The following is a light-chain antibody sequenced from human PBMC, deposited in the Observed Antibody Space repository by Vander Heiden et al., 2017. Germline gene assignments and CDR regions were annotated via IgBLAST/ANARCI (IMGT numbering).Light chain of an antibody. Sequence: DIQMTQTPATLSASPGDRVTITCRASQTLDSRLAWYQQKPGKAPKLLIYKASTLHTGVPSRFSGSGSETEFLLTLSSLQPDDSATYFCLQYNNYPLTFGGGTKVE. CDR3: LQYNNYPLT. V-gene: IGKV1-5*03. CDR2: KAS. CDR1: QTLDSR. J-gene: IGKJ4*01.